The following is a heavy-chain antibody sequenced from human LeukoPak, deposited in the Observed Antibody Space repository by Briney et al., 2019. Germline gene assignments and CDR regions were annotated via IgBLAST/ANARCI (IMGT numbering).Heavy chain of an antibody. CDR1: GFTFNSYG. J-gene: IGHJ4*02. CDR2: IWYDGSNK. CDR3: ARVIRGYSSTWYVDY. V-gene: IGHV3-33*01. Sequence: GRSLRLSCAASGFTFNSYGMHWVRQAPGKGLEWEAVIWYDGSNKYYADSVKGRFTISRDNSKNTLYLQMNSLRAEDTAVYYCARVIRGYSSTWYVDYWGQGTLVTVSS. D-gene: IGHD6-13*01.